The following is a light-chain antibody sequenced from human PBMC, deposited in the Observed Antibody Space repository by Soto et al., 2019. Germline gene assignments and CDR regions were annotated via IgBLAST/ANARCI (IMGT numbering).Light chain of an antibody. Sequence: DIQMTQSPSAMSASVGDRVTITCRASQDINNYLVWFQQKPGTVPKRLIYAASSLQSGVPSRFSGSRSGTEFTLTISSLQPEDFATYYCLQHNSYPLTFGGGTKVEIE. J-gene: IGKJ4*01. CDR1: QDINNY. V-gene: IGKV1-17*03. CDR3: LQHNSYPLT. CDR2: AAS.